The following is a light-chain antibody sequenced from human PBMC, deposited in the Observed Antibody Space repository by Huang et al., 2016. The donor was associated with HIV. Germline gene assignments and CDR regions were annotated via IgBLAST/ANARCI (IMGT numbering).Light chain of an antibody. CDR3: QQSYSSPYT. CDR1: QGISSY. Sequence: DIQMTQSPSSLSASVGDRVTITCRAIQGISSYLSWDQQKAGKAPKLLIYAASSLQSGIPSRFSGSGSGTDFTLTISSLQPGDFATYYCQQSYSSPYTFGQGTKLEIK. V-gene: IGKV1-39*01. CDR2: AAS. J-gene: IGKJ2*01.